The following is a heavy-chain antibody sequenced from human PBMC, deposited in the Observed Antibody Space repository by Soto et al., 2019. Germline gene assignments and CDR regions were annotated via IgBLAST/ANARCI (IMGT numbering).Heavy chain of an antibody. V-gene: IGHV3-30*18. CDR2: ISYDGSNK. D-gene: IGHD3-22*01. CDR3: AKEGYCYDSSGYFPIPGGY. CDR1: GFTFSSYG. J-gene: IGHJ4*02. Sequence: QVQLVESGGGVVQPGRSLRLSCAASGFTFSSYGMHWVRQAPGKGLEWVAVISYDGSNKYYADSVKGRFTISRDNSKNXRXXQMNSLRAEDTAVYYFAKEGYCYDSSGYFPIPGGYWGQGTLVTVSS.